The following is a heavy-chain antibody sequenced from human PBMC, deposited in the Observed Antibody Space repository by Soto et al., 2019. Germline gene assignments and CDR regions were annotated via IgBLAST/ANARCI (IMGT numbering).Heavy chain of an antibody. CDR2: IYTSGST. J-gene: IGHJ6*02. Sequence: LSLTCTVSGGSISSYYWSWIRQPAGKGLEWIGRIYTSGSTNYNPPLKSRVTMSVDTSKNQFSLKLSSVTAADTAVYYCARTYDFWSGSGQYYYGMDVWGQGTTVTVSS. V-gene: IGHV4-4*07. CDR1: GGSISSYY. D-gene: IGHD3-3*01. CDR3: ARTYDFWSGSGQYYYGMDV.